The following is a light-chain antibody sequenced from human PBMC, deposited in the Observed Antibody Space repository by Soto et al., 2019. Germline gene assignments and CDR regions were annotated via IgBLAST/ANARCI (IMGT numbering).Light chain of an antibody. CDR2: YNN. J-gene: IGLJ3*02. CDR3: QSYDSSLNGWV. V-gene: IGLV1-40*01. Sequence: QSVLTQPPSGSGAPGQRVTISCTGSRSNLGAGYDVHWYRHLPGKAPKLLIYYNNNRPSGVPDRFSASKSGTSASLAITGLQADDEADYYCQSYDSSLNGWVFVGGTKLTVL. CDR1: RSNLGAGYD.